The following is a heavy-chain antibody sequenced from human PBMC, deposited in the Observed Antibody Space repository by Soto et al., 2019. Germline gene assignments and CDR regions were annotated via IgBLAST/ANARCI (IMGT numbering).Heavy chain of an antibody. Sequence: GGSLRLSCAASGFTFSSYGMHWVRQAPGKGLEWVAVIWYDGSNKYYADSVKGRFTISRDNSKNTLYLQMNSLRAEDTAVYYCARGGYDFWSGFSTDPWGQGTLVTVSS. J-gene: IGHJ5*02. D-gene: IGHD3-3*01. CDR3: ARGGYDFWSGFSTDP. CDR1: GFTFSSYG. V-gene: IGHV3-33*01. CDR2: IWYDGSNK.